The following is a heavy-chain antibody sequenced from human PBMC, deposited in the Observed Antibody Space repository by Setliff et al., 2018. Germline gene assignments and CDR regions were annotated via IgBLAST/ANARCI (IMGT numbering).Heavy chain of an antibody. CDR2: ISGYNGNT. Sequence: ASVKVSCKASGYTFTSYGFSWVRQAPGQGLEWMGWISGYNGNTNYAQKVQGRVTMTTDTSTGTIYMELRSLRADDTAVYYCSRFGLHYEAVYGGGDYYYYYMDVWGKGTTVT. D-gene: IGHD3-16*01. CDR3: SRFGLHYEAVYGGGDYYYYYMDV. V-gene: IGHV1-18*01. CDR1: GYTFTSYG. J-gene: IGHJ6*03.